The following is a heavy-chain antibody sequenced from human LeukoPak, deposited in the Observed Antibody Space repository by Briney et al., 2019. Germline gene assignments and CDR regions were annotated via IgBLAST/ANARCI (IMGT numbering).Heavy chain of an antibody. CDR3: ARVKGYSSSSVGYYFDY. CDR1: GFTFSSYS. V-gene: IGHV3-21*01. J-gene: IGHJ4*02. CDR2: ISSSSYI. Sequence: GGSLRLSCAASGFTFSSYSMNWVRQAPGKGLEWVSSISSSSYIYYADSVKGRFTISRDNAKNSLYLQMNSLRAEDTAVYYCARVKGYSSSSVGYYFDYWGQGTLVTVSS. D-gene: IGHD6-6*01.